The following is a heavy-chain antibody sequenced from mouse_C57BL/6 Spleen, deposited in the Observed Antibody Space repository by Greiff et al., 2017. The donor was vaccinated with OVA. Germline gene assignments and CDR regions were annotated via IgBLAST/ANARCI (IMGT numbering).Heavy chain of an antibody. CDR1: GYTFTDYE. J-gene: IGHJ2*01. CDR3: TRPLYYYGSSYPAY. CDR2: IDPETGGT. D-gene: IGHD1-1*01. Sequence: QVQLKQSGAELVRPGASVTLSCKASGYTFTDYEMHWVKQTPVHGLEWIGAIDPETGGTAYNQKFKGKAILTADKSSSTAYMELRSLTSEDSAVYYCTRPLYYYGSSYPAYWGQGTTLTVSS. V-gene: IGHV1-15*01.